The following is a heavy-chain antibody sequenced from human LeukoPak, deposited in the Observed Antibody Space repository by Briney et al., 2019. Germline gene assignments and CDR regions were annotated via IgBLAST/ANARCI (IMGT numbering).Heavy chain of an antibody. CDR2: MSGSGI. J-gene: IGHJ3*01. D-gene: IGHD1-1*01. CDR3: ARRSLTTGGHAFDV. V-gene: IGHV3-11*01. Sequence: PGASLRLSCAATGFTFSDHNMGWMRQAPGKGLEWTSYMSGSGIYYADSVKGRFTISRDNAKNSLYLQMSSLRVEDSAVYFCARRSLTTGGHAFDVWGQGTLVTVSS. CDR1: GFTFSDHN.